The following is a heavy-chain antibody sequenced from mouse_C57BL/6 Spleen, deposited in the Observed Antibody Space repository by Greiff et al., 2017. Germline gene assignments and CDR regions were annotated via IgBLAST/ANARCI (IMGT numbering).Heavy chain of an antibody. Sequence: VQLQQSGPELVKPGASVKISCKASGYAFSSSWMNWVKQRPGKGLEWIGRIYPGDGDTNYNGKFKGKATLTADKSSSTAYMQLSSLTSEDSAVYFCARVGYDYFDYWGQGTTLTVSS. V-gene: IGHV1-82*01. J-gene: IGHJ2*01. D-gene: IGHD3-1*01. CDR2: IYPGDGDT. CDR3: ARVGYDYFDY. CDR1: GYAFSSSW.